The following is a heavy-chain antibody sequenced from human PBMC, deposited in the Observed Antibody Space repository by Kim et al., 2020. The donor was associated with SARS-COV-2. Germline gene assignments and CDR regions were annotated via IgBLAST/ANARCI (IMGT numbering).Heavy chain of an antibody. D-gene: IGHD3-10*01. CDR2: VYWDDDK. CDR1: GFSLSTSGVG. Sequence: SGPTLVNPTQTLTLTCTFSGFSLSTSGVGVGWIRKPPGKALEWLALVYWDDDKRYSPSLKSRLTITKDTSKNQVVLTLTNIDPVDTATYYCALQIRGLLWFGELLGSFDYWGQGALVTVSS. J-gene: IGHJ4*02. V-gene: IGHV2-5*02. CDR3: ALQIRGLLWFGELLGSFDY.